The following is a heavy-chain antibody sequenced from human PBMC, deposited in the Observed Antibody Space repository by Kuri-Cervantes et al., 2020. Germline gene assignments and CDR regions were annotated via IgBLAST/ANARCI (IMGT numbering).Heavy chain of an antibody. CDR3: AKDRIAVAGTSPFDY. CDR2: ISGSGGST. J-gene: IGHJ4*02. CDR1: GFTFSNAW. D-gene: IGHD6-19*01. V-gene: IGHV3-23*01. Sequence: GESLKISCAASGFTFSNAWMSWVRQAPGKGLEWVSAISGSGGSTYYADSVKGRFTISRDNSKNTLYLQMNSLRAEDTAVYYCAKDRIAVAGTSPFDYRGQGTLVTVSS.